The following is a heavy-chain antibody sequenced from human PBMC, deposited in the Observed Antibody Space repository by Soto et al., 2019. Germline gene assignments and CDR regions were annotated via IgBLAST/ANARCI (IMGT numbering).Heavy chain of an antibody. Sequence: GASVKVSCKASGGTFSSYAISWVRQAPGQGLEWMGGIIPISGTANYAQKFQGRVTITADESTSTAYMELSSLRSEDTAVYYCARVVGHPLCSLDYWGQGTLRIVSS. CDR3: ARVVGHPLCSLDY. CDR1: GGTFSSYA. CDR2: IIPISGTA. V-gene: IGHV1-69*13. J-gene: IGHJ4*02. D-gene: IGHD1-26*01.